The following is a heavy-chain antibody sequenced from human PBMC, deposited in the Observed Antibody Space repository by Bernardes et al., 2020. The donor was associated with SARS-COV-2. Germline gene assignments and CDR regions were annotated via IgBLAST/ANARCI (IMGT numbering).Heavy chain of an antibody. J-gene: IGHJ4*02. Sequence: GGSLRLSCAAAGFTLSTSVVRWVRQAPGKGLEWVSTISCAGATYYADSVKGRFTISRDNSKNTLYLQMNNLRAEDTAIYYCAKGSGYRFDYWGQGTLVTVSS. CDR2: ISCAGAT. CDR1: GFTLSTSV. V-gene: IGHV3-23*01. CDR3: AKGSGYRFDY. D-gene: IGHD5-12*01.